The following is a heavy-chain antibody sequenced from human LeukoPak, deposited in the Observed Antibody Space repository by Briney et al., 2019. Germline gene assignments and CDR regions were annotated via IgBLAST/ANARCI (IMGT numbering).Heavy chain of an antibody. CDR3: ARVIVRGILNWFDP. CDR2: ISAYSGNT. D-gene: IGHD3-10*01. CDR1: GYTFTNYG. J-gene: IGHJ5*02. V-gene: IGHV1-18*01. Sequence: ASVKVSCKASGYTFTNYGISWVRQAPGQGLEWMGWISAYSGNTNYAQKFQGRVTMTTDTSTSTAYMELRSLKSDDTAVYYCARVIVRGILNWFDPWGQGTLVTVSS.